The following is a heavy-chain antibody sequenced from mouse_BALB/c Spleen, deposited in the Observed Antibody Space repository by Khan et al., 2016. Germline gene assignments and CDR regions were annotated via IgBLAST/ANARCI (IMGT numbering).Heavy chain of an antibody. CDR3: AREYCYGSRFDY. CDR2: IWAGGST. V-gene: IGHV2-9*02. J-gene: IGHJ2*01. Sequence: QVQLKESGPGLVAPSQSLSITCTVSGFSLTSYGVHWVRQPPGKGLEWLGVIWAGGSTNYNSALMSRLSISKDNSKSHVFLNMNSLQTDDTAMYYCAREYCYGSRFDYWGQGTTLTVSS. CDR1: GFSLTSYG. D-gene: IGHD1-1*01.